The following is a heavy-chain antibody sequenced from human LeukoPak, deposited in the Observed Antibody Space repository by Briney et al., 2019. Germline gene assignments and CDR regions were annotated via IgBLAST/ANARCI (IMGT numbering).Heavy chain of an antibody. Sequence: PGGSLRLSCAASGFTLSSYWMHWVRQVPGKGLVWVSRIKSDGSDTRYADSVKGRFTISRDNAKNTLYLQMNSLRAEDTAVYYCVRSAFHAGSGNYYDYWGQGTLVTVSS. D-gene: IGHD3-22*01. CDR1: GFTLSSYW. J-gene: IGHJ4*02. CDR3: VRSAFHAGSGNYYDY. CDR2: IKSDGSDT. V-gene: IGHV3-74*01.